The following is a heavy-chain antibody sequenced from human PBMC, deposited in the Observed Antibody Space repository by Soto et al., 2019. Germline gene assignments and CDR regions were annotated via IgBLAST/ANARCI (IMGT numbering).Heavy chain of an antibody. Sequence: QVQLVQSGTEVKKPGSSVKVSSKTSGGTFSSFPIAWVRQAPGQGLEWVGGIIPVLGAPSYAQTFQGRVTITADESTSAAYLELSSLRSDDTAVYFCARDRHYENHTFYYLKYYFDYWGQGTLVTVSS. CDR1: GGTFSSFP. D-gene: IGHD3-22*01. CDR3: ARDRHYENHTFYYLKYYFDY. V-gene: IGHV1-69*01. J-gene: IGHJ4*02. CDR2: IIPVLGAP.